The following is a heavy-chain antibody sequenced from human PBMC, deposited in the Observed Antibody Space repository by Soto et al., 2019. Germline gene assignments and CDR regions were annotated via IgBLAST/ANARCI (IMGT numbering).Heavy chain of an antibody. Sequence: SETLSLTCAVSGGSITSTNWWSWVRQPPGKGLEWIGEIYHSGTTNYNPSLKSRVTISVDKSKNQFSLKLTSVTAADTAVYYCARDRGIAAAGSWGQGILVTVSS. J-gene: IGHJ5*02. D-gene: IGHD6-13*01. CDR1: GGSITSTNW. CDR3: ARDRGIAAAGS. CDR2: IYHSGTT. V-gene: IGHV4-4*02.